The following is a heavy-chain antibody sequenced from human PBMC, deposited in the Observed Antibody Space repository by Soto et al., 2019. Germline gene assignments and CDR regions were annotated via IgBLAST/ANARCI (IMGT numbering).Heavy chain of an antibody. CDR2: IYYSGST. Sequence: PSETLSLTCTVSGGSIGSYYWSWIRQPPGKGLEWIGYIYYSGSTNYNPSLKSRVTISVDTSKNQFSLKLNSMTAADTAVYYCARHNYGSGSTYFDYWGQGTLVTVS. D-gene: IGHD3-10*01. CDR3: ARHNYGSGSTYFDY. J-gene: IGHJ4*02. CDR1: GGSIGSYY. V-gene: IGHV4-59*08.